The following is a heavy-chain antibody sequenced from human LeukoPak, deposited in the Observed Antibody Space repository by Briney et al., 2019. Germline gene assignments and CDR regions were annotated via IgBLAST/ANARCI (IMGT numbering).Heavy chain of an antibody. CDR1: GFTFGSYA. J-gene: IGHJ4*02. CDR3: GKTTVGYSSGQKPAWPVDY. V-gene: IGHV3-23*01. Sequence: PGGSLRLSCAASGFTFGSYAMYWVRQAPGKGLEWVAGIFGSGGSPHYADSVKGRFTISRDNSQNTVYLQINSLRAEDTAVYYCGKTTVGYSSGQKPAWPVDYWGQGTLVTVSS. D-gene: IGHD5-18*01. CDR2: IFGSGGSP.